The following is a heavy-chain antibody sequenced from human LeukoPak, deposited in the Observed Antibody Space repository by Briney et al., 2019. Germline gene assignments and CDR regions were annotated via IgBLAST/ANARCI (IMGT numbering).Heavy chain of an antibody. CDR1: GYTFTSYG. CDR2: ISAYNGNT. CDR3: AANGYSSSWYERGWFDT. Sequence: ASVKVSCKASGYTFTSYGISWVRQAPGQGLEWMGWISAYNGNTNYAQKLQGRVTMTTDTSTSTAYMELRSLRSDDTAVYYCAANGYSSSWYERGWFDTWGQGTLVTVSS. J-gene: IGHJ5*02. D-gene: IGHD6-13*01. V-gene: IGHV1-18*01.